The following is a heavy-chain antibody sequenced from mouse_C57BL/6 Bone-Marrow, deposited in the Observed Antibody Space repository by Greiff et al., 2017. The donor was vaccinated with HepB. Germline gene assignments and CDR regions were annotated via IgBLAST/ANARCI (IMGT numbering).Heavy chain of an antibody. V-gene: IGHV5-6*01. Sequence: EVQGVESGGDLVKPGGSLKLSCAASGFTFSSYGMSWVRQTPDKRLEWVATISSGGSYTYYPDSVKGRFTISRDNAKNTLYLQMSSLKSEDTAMYYCARQLGSAWFAYWGQGTLVTVSA. CDR3: ARQLGSAWFAY. D-gene: IGHD4-1*01. J-gene: IGHJ3*01. CDR2: ISSGGSYT. CDR1: GFTFSSYG.